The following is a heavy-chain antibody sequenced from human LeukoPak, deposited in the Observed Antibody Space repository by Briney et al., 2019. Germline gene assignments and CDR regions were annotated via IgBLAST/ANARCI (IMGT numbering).Heavy chain of an antibody. Sequence: ASVKVSCKASGYTFTSYDIHWVRQATGQGLEWMGWMNPNSGNTSYAQTFQGRVTMTRNTSISTAYMELSSLRPEDTAVYYWAGGSGYRSGLFYYWGQGTLVTVSS. CDR1: GYTFTSYD. V-gene: IGHV1-8*01. D-gene: IGHD6-19*01. CDR3: AGGSGYRSGLFYY. CDR2: MNPNSGNT. J-gene: IGHJ4*02.